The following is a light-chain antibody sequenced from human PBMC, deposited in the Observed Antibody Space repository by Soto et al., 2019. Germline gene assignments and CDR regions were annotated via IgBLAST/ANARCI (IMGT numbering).Light chain of an antibody. V-gene: IGKV1-33*01. Sequence: DIQMTQSPSSLSASVGDRVTITCQASQDISNDLNWYQQKPGKVPKLLIYDASNLEAGVPSRFSGSGSGTDFTFTISSLQPEDIATYYCQQYDNLPYGFGQGTKLEIK. CDR1: QDISND. J-gene: IGKJ2*03. CDR3: QQYDNLPYG. CDR2: DAS.